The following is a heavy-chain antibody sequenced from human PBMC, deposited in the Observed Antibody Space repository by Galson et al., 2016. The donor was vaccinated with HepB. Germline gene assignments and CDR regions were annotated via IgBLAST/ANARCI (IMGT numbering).Heavy chain of an antibody. CDR1: GFIFSTYA. D-gene: IGHD1-26*01. Sequence: SLRLSCAGSGFIFSTYAMSWVRQAPGKGLEWVSGIRGSGGGIDYADSVKGRFTISRDNSKNTLYLQLNSLRAEDTAVYHCVRDGLRYLSGGTAFDYWGQGTPVTVSS. CDR2: IRGSGGGI. V-gene: IGHV3-23*01. J-gene: IGHJ4*02. CDR3: VRDGLRYLSGGTAFDY.